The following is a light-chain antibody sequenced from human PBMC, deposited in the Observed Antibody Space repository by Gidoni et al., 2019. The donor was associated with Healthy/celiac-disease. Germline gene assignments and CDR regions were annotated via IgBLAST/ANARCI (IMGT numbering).Light chain of an antibody. V-gene: IGLV3-25*03. CDR3: QSADSSGTYQV. J-gene: IGLJ1*01. CDR1: ALPNQY. CDR2: KDS. Sequence: SHELTQPPSVSVSPGQTARITCSGDALPNQYAYWYQQKPGQDPVLVIYKDSERPSGIPERFSGSSSGTTVTLTISGIQAEDEADYYCQSADSSGTYQVFGTGTKVTVL.